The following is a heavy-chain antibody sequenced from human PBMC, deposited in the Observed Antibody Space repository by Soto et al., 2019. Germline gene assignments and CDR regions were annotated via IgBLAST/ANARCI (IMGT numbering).Heavy chain of an antibody. CDR3: ARVAYGAYHFDS. V-gene: IGHV3-74*01. CDR1: GFTFSSYW. J-gene: IGHJ4*02. Sequence: EVQLVESGGGLVQPGGSLRLSCEASGFTFSSYWMHWVRQAPGEGLVWVSRINADESTRSYADSVKGRFTISRDNAKNPLFLQMNSLRAEDTAVYYCARVAYGAYHFDSWGQGTLVT. CDR2: INADESTR. D-gene: IGHD2-21*01.